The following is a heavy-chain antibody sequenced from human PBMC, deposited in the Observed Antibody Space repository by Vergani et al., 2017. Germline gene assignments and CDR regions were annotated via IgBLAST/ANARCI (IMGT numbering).Heavy chain of an antibody. V-gene: IGHV3-30*18. CDR1: GFTFSSYG. CDR2: ISYDGSNK. Sequence: QVQLVESGGGVVQPGRSLRLSCAASGFTFSSYGMHWVRQAPGKGLEWVAVISYDGSNKYYADSVKGRFTISRDNSKNTLYLQMNSLRAEDTAVYYCAKDSRPGIAVAGTFTFDYWGQGPLVTVSS. D-gene: IGHD6-19*01. CDR3: AKDSRPGIAVAGTFTFDY. J-gene: IGHJ4*02.